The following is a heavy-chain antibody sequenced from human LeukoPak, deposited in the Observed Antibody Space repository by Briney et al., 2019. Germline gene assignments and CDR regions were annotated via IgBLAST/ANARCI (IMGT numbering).Heavy chain of an antibody. Sequence: GESLKISCKGSGYNFTNYWIGWVRQMPGKGLEWMGIIYPDDSDTTYSPSFQGQVTISADKSISTAYPQWSSLKASDTAMYYCARRRITVAGGYFDYWGQGTLVTVSS. CDR2: IYPDDSDT. V-gene: IGHV5-51*01. CDR1: GYNFTNYW. J-gene: IGHJ4*02. D-gene: IGHD6-19*01. CDR3: ARRRITVAGGYFDY.